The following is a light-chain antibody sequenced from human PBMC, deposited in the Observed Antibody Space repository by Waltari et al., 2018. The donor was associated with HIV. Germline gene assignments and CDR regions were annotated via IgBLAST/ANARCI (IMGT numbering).Light chain of an antibody. Sequence: QSVLSHPPSMSGAPGQRVQLPRSGNTSNIGANYDYWFQPVPDAAPKLFIFSNDRRPSGVPGRVSGSKAGTSAYLAISGLRPEDEADYYCATWDDNLNTYVFGPGTRLSVL. V-gene: IGLV1-47*01. CDR2: SND. CDR3: ATWDDNLNTYV. CDR1: TSNIGANY. J-gene: IGLJ1*01.